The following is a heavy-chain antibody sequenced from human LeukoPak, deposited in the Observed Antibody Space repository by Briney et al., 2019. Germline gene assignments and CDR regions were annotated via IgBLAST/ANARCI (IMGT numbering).Heavy chain of an antibody. CDR2: INPNSGGT. J-gene: IGHJ4*02. V-gene: IGHV1-2*02. CDR1: GNTFTGYY. Sequence: ASEKVSCKASGNTFTGYYTHWVRQAPGQGLEWMGWINPNSGGTNYAQNFQGRVTMTRDTSITTAYMELSRLRSDDTAVYFCAREDLVLEGFDYWGQGTLVTVSS. D-gene: IGHD1-1*01. CDR3: AREDLVLEGFDY.